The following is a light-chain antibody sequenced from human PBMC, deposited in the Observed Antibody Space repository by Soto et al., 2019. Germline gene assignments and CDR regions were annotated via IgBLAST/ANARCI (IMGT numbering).Light chain of an antibody. Sequence: ESVLTQSPGTLSLSPGERATLSCRASQSVSSSYLAWYQQKPGQAPRLLIYGASSRATGIPDRFSGSGSGTDFTLTISGLEPEDFAVYYCHQYGSSPPTFGQGTEVDIK. V-gene: IGKV3-20*01. CDR1: QSVSSSY. CDR2: GAS. J-gene: IGKJ1*01. CDR3: HQYGSSPPT.